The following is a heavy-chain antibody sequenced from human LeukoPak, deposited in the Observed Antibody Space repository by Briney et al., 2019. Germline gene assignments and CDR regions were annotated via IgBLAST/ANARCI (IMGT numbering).Heavy chain of an antibody. V-gene: IGHV1-2*02. CDR1: GYTFTGYY. CDR3: ARDSGERGSGSYLIAY. J-gene: IGHJ4*02. Sequence: ASVKVSCEASGYTFTGYYMHWVRQPPGRGRVWMGGINPNSGGTIYAQQFQGRVTMTRDTTISTAYMELSRLRSDDTAVYYCARDSGERGSGSYLIAYWGQGTLVTVSS. CDR2: INPNSGGT. D-gene: IGHD3-10*01.